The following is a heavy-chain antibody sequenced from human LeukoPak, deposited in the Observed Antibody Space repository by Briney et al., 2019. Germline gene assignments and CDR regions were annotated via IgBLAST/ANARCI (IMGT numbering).Heavy chain of an antibody. V-gene: IGHV3-23*01. Sequence: PGGSLRLSCAASGFTFSIYAMSWVRQAPGKGLEWVSAISGSGGSTYYADSVKGRFTISRDNSKNTLYLQMNSLRAEDTAVYYCAKGRRDGYNYDAFDIWGQGTMVTVSS. J-gene: IGHJ3*02. D-gene: IGHD5-24*01. CDR3: AKGRRDGYNYDAFDI. CDR1: GFTFSIYA. CDR2: ISGSGGST.